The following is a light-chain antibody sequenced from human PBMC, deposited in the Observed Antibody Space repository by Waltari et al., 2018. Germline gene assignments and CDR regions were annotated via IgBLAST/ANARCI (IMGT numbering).Light chain of an antibody. V-gene: IGKV1-39*01. J-gene: IGKJ1*01. CDR2: AAS. Sequence: DIQLNQSPPSLSASVGDSVTITGRASQGISSHLSWYQQKPGKAPNLLFYAASSLQRGVTSRCSGSGCVTYSTLTISMLQAEDVATYYCQHSNSTPRTFGQGTRVEIK. CDR3: QHSNSTPRT. CDR1: QGISSH.